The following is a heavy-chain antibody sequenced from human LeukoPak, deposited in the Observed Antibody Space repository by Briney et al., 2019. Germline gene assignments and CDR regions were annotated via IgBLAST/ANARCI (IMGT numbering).Heavy chain of an antibody. CDR3: ARDWPTIAATGTIPEYFQH. D-gene: IGHD6-13*01. CDR1: GFTFSSYS. CDR2: ISSSSSYI. V-gene: IGHV3-21*01. J-gene: IGHJ1*01. Sequence: GGSLRLSCAASGFTFSSYSMNWVRQAPGKGLEWVSSISSSSSYIYYADSVKGRFTISRDNAKNSLYLQMNSLRAEDTAVYYCARDWPTIAATGTIPEYFQHWGQGTLVTVSS.